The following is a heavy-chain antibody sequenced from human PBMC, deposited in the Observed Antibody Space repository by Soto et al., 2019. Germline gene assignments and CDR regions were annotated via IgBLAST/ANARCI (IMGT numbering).Heavy chain of an antibody. CDR2: IYYSGNT. J-gene: IGHJ4*02. V-gene: IGHV4-39*01. CDR1: GGSISSSSYY. Sequence: PSETLSLTCTVSGGSISSSSYYWGWIRQPPGKGLEWIGSIYYSGNTYYNPSLKSRVTISVDTAKDQFSLKLSSVTAADTAVYYCARQYYFGSGSYYNRAFDFWGQGTLVTGSS. D-gene: IGHD3-10*01. CDR3: ARQYYFGSGSYYNRAFDF.